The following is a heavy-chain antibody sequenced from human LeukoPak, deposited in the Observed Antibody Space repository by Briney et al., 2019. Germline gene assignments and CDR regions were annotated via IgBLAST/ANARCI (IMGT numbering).Heavy chain of an antibody. Sequence: GASVNVSCKPSGYTFTSYYLKWVRQATGQGREGMGWMNPNSGNTGYAQKFQGRVTMTRNTSISTAYMELSSLRSEDTAVYYCARGRTAMDYGMDVWGQGTTVTVSS. CDR3: ARGRTAMDYGMDV. CDR1: GYTFTSYY. D-gene: IGHD5-18*01. CDR2: MNPNSGNT. J-gene: IGHJ6*02. V-gene: IGHV1-8*01.